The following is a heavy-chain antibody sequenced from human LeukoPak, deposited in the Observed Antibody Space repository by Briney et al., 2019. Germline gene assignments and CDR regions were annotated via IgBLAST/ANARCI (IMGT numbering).Heavy chain of an antibody. Sequence: GGSLRLSCAASGFTFSSYWMSWVRQAPGKGLEWVANIKQDGSEKYYVDSVKGRFTISRDNAKNSLYLQMNSLRAEDTAVYYCARDHGSSGYYHNIDYWGQGTLVTVSS. CDR1: GFTFSSYW. CDR2: IKQDGSEK. J-gene: IGHJ4*02. D-gene: IGHD3-22*01. CDR3: ARDHGSSGYYHNIDY. V-gene: IGHV3-7*01.